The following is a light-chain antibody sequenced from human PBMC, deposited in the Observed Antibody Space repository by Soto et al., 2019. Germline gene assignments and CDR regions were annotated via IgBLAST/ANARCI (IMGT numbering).Light chain of an antibody. CDR1: QSIRDG. CDR2: DAS. V-gene: IGKV1-5*01. J-gene: IGKJ1*01. Sequence: DIQMTQSPSTLSASVGDRVTITCRASQSIRDGLAWYQQEPGKAPKLLIYDASTLESGVPSRFSGSGSGTDFTLTIASLQPDDFATYYCQQYYTHATWTFGQGTKVEIK. CDR3: QQYYTHATWT.